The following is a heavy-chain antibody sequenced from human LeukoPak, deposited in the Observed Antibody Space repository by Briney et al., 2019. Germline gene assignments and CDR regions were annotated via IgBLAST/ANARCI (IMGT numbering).Heavy chain of an antibody. CDR2: IYSTGNP. V-gene: IGHV4-59*08. CDR1: GDSVSRYH. J-gene: IGHJ4*02. CDR3: GRRFDS. Sequence: TSETLSLTCTVSGDSVSRYHWTWIRQPPAKGLEYIGYIYSTGNPNYNPSLKSRLTISVDTSKNQFSLKLNSVTAADTAVYYCGRRFDSWGQGPLVTVSS.